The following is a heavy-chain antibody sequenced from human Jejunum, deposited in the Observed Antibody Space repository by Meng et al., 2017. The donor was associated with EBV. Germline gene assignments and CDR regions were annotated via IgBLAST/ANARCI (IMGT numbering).Heavy chain of an antibody. J-gene: IGHJ4*02. CDR1: GGSVSTASYY. CDR3: ARVVDYYERSGYPDF. D-gene: IGHD3-22*01. V-gene: IGHV4-61*01. CDR2: IYYSGNT. Sequence: QVRLSWSGPGLVKPSETLSLTSTVVGGSVSTASYYWSWSRQSPGKGLEWIGYIYYSGNTNYNPSLKSRATITVDTSKNQFSLKLSSVTAADTAVYYCARVVDYYERSGYPDFWGQGTLVTVSS.